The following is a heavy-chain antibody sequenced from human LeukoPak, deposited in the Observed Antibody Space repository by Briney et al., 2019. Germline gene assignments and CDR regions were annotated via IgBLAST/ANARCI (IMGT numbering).Heavy chain of an antibody. D-gene: IGHD3-10*01. J-gene: IGHJ4*02. CDR2: ISAYNGNT. CDR1: GYTFTSYG. V-gene: IGHV1-18*01. Sequence: ASVKVSCKASGYTFTSYGISWVRQAPGQGLEWMGWISAYNGNTNYAQKLQGRVTMTTDTSTSTAYMELRSLRSDDTAVYYRARDLLESATPVLWFGEPNLNAFDIWGQGTLVTVSS. CDR3: ARDLLESATPVLWFGEPNLNAFDI.